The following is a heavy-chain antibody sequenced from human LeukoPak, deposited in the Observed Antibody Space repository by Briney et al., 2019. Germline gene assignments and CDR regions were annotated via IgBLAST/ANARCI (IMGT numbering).Heavy chain of an antibody. CDR2: ISGSGSST. CDR3: AKKQTMVRGVEPFDY. D-gene: IGHD3-10*01. CDR1: GFPFSSYA. Sequence: GGSLRLSCAASGFPFSSYAMSWVRQAPGEGLQWVSSISGSGSSTYYADSVRGRFTISRDNSKNTLYLQMNSLRAEDTAVYYCAKKQTMVRGVEPFDYWGQGTLVTVSS. J-gene: IGHJ4*02. V-gene: IGHV3-23*01.